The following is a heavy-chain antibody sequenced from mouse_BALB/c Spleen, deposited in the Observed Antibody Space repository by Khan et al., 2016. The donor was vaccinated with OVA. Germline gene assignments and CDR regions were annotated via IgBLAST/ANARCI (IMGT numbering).Heavy chain of an antibody. CDR1: GFSITSDYA. Sequence: EVKLEVSGPGLVKPSQSLSLTCTVTGFSITSDYAWNWIRQFPGNKLDWMGYINYSGTTSYHPSLKSRISITRDISKNQFFLQLNSVTAEDTATYYCARGRSYWGQGTLVTVSA. CDR3: ARGRSY. J-gene: IGHJ3*01. V-gene: IGHV3-2*02. CDR2: INYSGTT.